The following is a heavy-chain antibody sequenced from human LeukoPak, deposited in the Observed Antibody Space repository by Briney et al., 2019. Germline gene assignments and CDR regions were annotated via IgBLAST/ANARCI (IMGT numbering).Heavy chain of an antibody. CDR1: GFTFSSYD. J-gene: IGHJ6*02. Sequence: GGSLRLSCAASGFTFSSYDMHWVRQATGKGLEWVSAIGTAGDTYYPGSVKGRFTISRENAKNSLYLQMNSLRAGDTAVYYCARGTRSTLNGAYYYYYGMDVWGQGTTVTVSS. V-gene: IGHV3-13*01. CDR3: ARGTRSTLNGAYYYYYGMDV. CDR2: IGTAGDT. D-gene: IGHD5/OR15-5a*01.